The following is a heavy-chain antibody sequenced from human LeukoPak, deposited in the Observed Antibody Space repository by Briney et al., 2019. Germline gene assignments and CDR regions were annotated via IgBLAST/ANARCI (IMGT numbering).Heavy chain of an antibody. CDR1: GYTFTSYG. J-gene: IGHJ3*02. D-gene: IGHD3-10*01. V-gene: IGHV1-18*01. CDR3: AALWFGRTDAFDI. CDR2: ISAYNGNT. Sequence: GASVKGSCKASGYTFTSYGISWVRQAPGQGLEWMGWISAYNGNTNYAQKLQGRVTMTTDTSTSTAYMELRSLRSDDTAVYYCAALWFGRTDAFDIWGQGTMVTVSS.